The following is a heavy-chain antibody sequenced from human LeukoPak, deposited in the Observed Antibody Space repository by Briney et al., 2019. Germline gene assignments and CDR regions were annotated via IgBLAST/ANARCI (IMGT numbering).Heavy chain of an antibody. Sequence: GGSLRLSCAASGFIFRTSAMHWVRQAPGKGLEWVALISYDENVQNYADSVKGRFTISRDNSNDTLYLQMNSLRAEDTAVYYCAREQRWLQFLFRDWGQGTLVTVSS. J-gene: IGHJ4*02. V-gene: IGHV3-30*04. CDR2: ISYDENVQ. CDR3: AREQRWLQFLFRD. D-gene: IGHD5-24*01. CDR1: GFIFRTSA.